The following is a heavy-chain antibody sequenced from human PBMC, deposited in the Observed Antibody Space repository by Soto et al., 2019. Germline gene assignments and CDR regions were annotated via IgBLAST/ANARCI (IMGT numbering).Heavy chain of an antibody. J-gene: IGHJ4*02. V-gene: IGHV3-21*04. CDR3: ARVGDFAGAY. CDR1: GFTFSSYS. D-gene: IGHD6-13*01. Sequence: GGSLRLSCAASGFTFSSYSMNWVRQAPGKGLEWVSSISSSSSYIYYADSVKGRFTISRDNAKNSLYLQMNSLRAEDTAMYYCARVGDFAGAYWGQGHLVTVSS. CDR2: ISSSSSYI.